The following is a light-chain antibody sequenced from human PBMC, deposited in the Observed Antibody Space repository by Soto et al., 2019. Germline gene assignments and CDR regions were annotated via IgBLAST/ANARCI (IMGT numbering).Light chain of an antibody. CDR1: QSVSTSY. CDR2: GAS. J-gene: IGKJ5*01. V-gene: IGKV3-20*01. Sequence: EIVLTQSPGTLSLSPGEGATLSCRASQSVSTSYIAWYQQRPGQTPSLLIYGASTRATGIPDRFSGSGSGTHFTVTIRRLEPGDFAVYFCQHFGGITFTFGEGTRLELK. CDR3: QHFGGITFT.